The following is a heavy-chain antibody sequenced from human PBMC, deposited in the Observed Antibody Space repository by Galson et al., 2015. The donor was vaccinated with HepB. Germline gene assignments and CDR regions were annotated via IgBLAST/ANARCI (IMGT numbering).Heavy chain of an antibody. CDR1: GFNFRSYV. CDR3: ARSLGLVNFDY. D-gene: IGHD3-3*01. J-gene: IGHJ4*02. V-gene: IGHV3-23*01. Sequence: SLRLSCAASGFNFRSYVLGWVRQAPGKGLEWVSTMTVNSGRAYYADSVEGRFTISRDNSKNMVYLQMNSLRAEDTAIYYCARSLGLVNFDYWGQGTLVTVSS. CDR2: MTVNSGRA.